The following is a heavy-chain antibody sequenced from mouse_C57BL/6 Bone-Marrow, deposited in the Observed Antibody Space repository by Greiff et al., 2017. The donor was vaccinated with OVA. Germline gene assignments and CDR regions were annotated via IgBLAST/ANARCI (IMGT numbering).Heavy chain of an antibody. J-gene: IGHJ2*01. V-gene: IGHV1-5*01. Sequence: EVQLQQSGTVLARPGASVKMSCKTSGYTFTSYWMHWVKQRPGQGLEWIGAIYPGNSDTSYNQKFKGKAKLTAVTSASTAYMKLSSLTNEDSAVYYCTRSYGSSSYFDYWGQGTTLTVSS. CDR2: IYPGNSDT. CDR3: TRSYGSSSYFDY. D-gene: IGHD1-1*01. CDR1: GYTFTSYW.